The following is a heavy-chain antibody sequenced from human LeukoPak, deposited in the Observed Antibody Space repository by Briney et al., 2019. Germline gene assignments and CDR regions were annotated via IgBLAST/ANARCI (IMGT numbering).Heavy chain of an antibody. Sequence: PGGSLRLSCAASGFTFNTYAMNWVRQAPGKGLEWVSSISGSGENTYYADSVKGRFTISRDNSKNTLSLQMNSLRAEDTAVYYCAKGSVNYGILTGSYFDYWGQGTLVTVSS. J-gene: IGHJ4*02. D-gene: IGHD3-9*01. CDR3: AKGSVNYGILTGSYFDY. CDR2: ISGSGENT. CDR1: GFTFNTYA. V-gene: IGHV3-23*01.